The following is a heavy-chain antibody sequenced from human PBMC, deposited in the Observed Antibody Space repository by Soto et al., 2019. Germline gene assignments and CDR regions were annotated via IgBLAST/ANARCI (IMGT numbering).Heavy chain of an antibody. CDR3: ARVGYYDFWSGYPNYYYYGMDV. CDR2: IYHSGST. CDR1: GGSISSSNW. V-gene: IGHV4-4*02. J-gene: IGHJ6*02. D-gene: IGHD3-3*01. Sequence: AVSGGSISSSNWWSWVRQPPGKGLEWIGEIYHSGSTNYNPSLKSRVTISVDKSKNQFSLKLSSVTAADTAVYYCARVGYYDFWSGYPNYYYYGMDVWGQGTTVTV.